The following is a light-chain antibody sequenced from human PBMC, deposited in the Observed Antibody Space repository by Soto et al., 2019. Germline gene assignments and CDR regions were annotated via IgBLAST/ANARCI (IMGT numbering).Light chain of an antibody. Sequence: EIVLTQSPATLSLSPGERATLSCRASQSVSSYVAWYQQQPGQAPRLLIYDASNRATGIPARFSGSGSGTDFTLTISSLEPEDFAVYYCQQRSNWPPYTFGQGTKLEIK. CDR1: QSVSSY. CDR2: DAS. J-gene: IGKJ2*01. V-gene: IGKV3-11*01. CDR3: QQRSNWPPYT.